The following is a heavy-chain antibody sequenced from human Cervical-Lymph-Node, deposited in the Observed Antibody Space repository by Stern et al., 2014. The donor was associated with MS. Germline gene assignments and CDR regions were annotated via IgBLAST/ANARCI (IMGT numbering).Heavy chain of an antibody. CDR2: INPSGGST. D-gene: IGHD1-1*01. Sequence: QVQLMQSGAEMKKPGASVKVSCKASGYTFTTYYIHWVRQAPGQGLEWMGLINPSGGSTSYAQKFQGRVTMTRDTSTSTVYMELSSLRSEDTAVYYCARAQLYVFDIWGQGTMVTVSA. CDR3: ARAQLYVFDI. J-gene: IGHJ3*02. CDR1: GYTFTTYY. V-gene: IGHV1-46*03.